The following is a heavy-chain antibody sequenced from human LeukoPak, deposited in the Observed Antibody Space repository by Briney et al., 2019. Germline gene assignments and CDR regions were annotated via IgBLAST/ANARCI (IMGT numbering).Heavy chain of an antibody. CDR1: GTSIRSYY. CDR3: ARDRGILGVDL. J-gene: IGHJ5*02. Sequence: SEALSLTCNVSGTSIRSYYWTWIRQPPGKGLESIGNIYYTGSSTYNPSLKSRVSISLDTSKNQFSLKLTSVTALDTAVYFCARDRGILGVDLWGQGTLVTVSS. D-gene: IGHD3-16*01. CDR2: IYYTGSS. V-gene: IGHV4-59*01.